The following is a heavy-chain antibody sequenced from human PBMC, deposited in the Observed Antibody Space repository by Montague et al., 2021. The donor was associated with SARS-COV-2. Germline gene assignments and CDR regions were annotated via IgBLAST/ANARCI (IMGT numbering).Heavy chain of an antibody. J-gene: IGHJ4*02. CDR1: GYTFRDYY. Sequence: SVKVSCKASGYTFRDYYMNWVRQAPGQGPEWMGRINPHSGETNYAQNFQGRVIMTRDTSINTAYMDLSRLRSDDMAVYYCAKDAGYSNSWDFWGQGTLVTVSS. V-gene: IGHV1-2*02. CDR2: INPHSGET. D-gene: IGHD6-13*01. CDR3: AKDAGYSNSWDF.